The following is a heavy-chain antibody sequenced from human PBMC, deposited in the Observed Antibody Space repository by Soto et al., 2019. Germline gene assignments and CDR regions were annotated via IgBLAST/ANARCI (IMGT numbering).Heavy chain of an antibody. CDR2: IIPILGIA. J-gene: IGHJ4*02. CDR3: AREEYSSSNFDY. V-gene: IGHV1-69*04. CDR1: GGTFSSYT. D-gene: IGHD6-6*01. Sequence: SVKVSCTASGGTFSSYTISWVRQAPGQGLEWMGRIIPILGIANYAQKFQGRVTITADKSTSTAYMELSSLRSEDTAVYYCAREEYSSSNFDYWGQGTLVTVSS.